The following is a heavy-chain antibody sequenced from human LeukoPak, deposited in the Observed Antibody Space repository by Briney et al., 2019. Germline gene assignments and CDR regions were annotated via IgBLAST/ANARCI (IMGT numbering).Heavy chain of an antibody. D-gene: IGHD4-17*01. CDR1: GFIFSSYA. CDR3: AGELTTTDAFDI. J-gene: IGHJ3*02. Sequence: GRSLRLSCAASGFIFSSYAMHWVRQAPGKGLEWVAVISYDGSNKYYADSVKGRFTIPRDNTKNTLYLQMNSLRAEDTAVYYCAGELTTTDAFDIWGQGTMVTVSS. V-gene: IGHV3-30-3*01. CDR2: ISYDGSNK.